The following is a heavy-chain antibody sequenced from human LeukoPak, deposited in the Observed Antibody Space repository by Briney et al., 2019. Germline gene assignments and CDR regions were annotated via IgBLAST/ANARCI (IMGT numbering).Heavy chain of an antibody. CDR1: GYTFTGYF. J-gene: IGHJ4*02. CDR2: INPNSGGT. V-gene: IGHV1-2*02. D-gene: IGHD3-22*01. Sequence: ASVKVSCKTSGYTFTGYFMHWVRQAPGQGLEWVGWINPNSGGTNYAQKFRGRVTVTRDTSISTAYMELSSLRSDDTAVYYCARVRTTTAVVNLGDSWGQGTLVTVSS. CDR3: ARVRTTTAVVNLGDS.